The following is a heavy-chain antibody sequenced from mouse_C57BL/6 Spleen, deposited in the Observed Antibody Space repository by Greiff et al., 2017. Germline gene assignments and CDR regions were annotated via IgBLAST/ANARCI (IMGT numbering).Heavy chain of an antibody. D-gene: IGHD3-2*02. J-gene: IGHJ3*01. CDR1: GFTFSSYA. V-gene: IGHV5-4*03. CDR2: ISDGGSYT. CDR3: ARASQAFAY. Sequence: EVKLVESGGGLVKPGGSLKLSCAASGFTFSSYAMSWVRQTPEKSLEWVATISDGGSYTYYPDNVKGRFTISRDKAKNNLYLQMSHLKSEDTAMYYCARASQAFAYWGQGTLVTVSA.